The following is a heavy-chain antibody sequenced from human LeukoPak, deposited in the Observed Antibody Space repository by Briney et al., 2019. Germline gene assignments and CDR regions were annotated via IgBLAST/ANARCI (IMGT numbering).Heavy chain of an antibody. J-gene: IGHJ4*02. CDR1: GYTFTSYA. D-gene: IGHD4-17*01. CDR3: ARGDRTVTTGFDY. CDR2: INAGNGNT. V-gene: IGHV1-3*01. Sequence: GASVKVSCKASGYTFTSYAMHWVRQAPGQRLEWMGWINAGNGNTKYPQKFQGRVTITRDTSASTAYMELSSLRSEDTAVYYCARGDRTVTTGFDYWGQGTLVTVSS.